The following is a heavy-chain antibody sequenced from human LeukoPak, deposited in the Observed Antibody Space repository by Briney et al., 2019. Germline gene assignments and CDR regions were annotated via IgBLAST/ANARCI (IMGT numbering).Heavy chain of an antibody. CDR1: GFTFGSYW. J-gene: IGHJ4*02. Sequence: GGSLRLSCAAPGFTFGSYWMSWVRQAPGKGLDWVANIKQDGSEEYYVDSVKSRFTISRDNAKNSLYLQTNSLRAEDTAVYYCARTSTRDGYRYFDYWGQGTLVTVSS. CDR3: ARTSTRDGYRYFDY. CDR2: IKQDGSEE. D-gene: IGHD5-24*01. V-gene: IGHV3-7*04.